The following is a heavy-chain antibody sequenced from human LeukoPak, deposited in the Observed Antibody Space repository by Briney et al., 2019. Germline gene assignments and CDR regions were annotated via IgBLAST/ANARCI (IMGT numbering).Heavy chain of an antibody. CDR3: ARVWGRFGEDKVYMDV. V-gene: IGHV4-61*02. Sequence: PSEALSLTCTVSGGSISSGSYYWSSIRQPAGKRLEWIGRIYTSGSTNYNPSLKSRVTMSVDTSKNQFSLKLSSVTAADTAVYYCARVWGRFGEDKVYMDVWGKGTTVTISS. D-gene: IGHD3-10*01. J-gene: IGHJ6*03. CDR1: GGSISSGSYY. CDR2: IYTSGST.